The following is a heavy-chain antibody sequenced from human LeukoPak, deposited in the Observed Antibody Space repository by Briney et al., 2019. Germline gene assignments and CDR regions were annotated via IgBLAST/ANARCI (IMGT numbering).Heavy chain of an antibody. CDR1: GGSISSYY. Sequence: PSETLSLTCPVSGGSISSYYWSWIRQPPGKGLEWIGYIYYSGSTNYNPSLKSRVTISVDTSKDQFSLKLSSVTAADTAVYYCARDPELYAFDIWGQGTMVTVSS. V-gene: IGHV4-59*01. CDR3: ARDPELYAFDI. J-gene: IGHJ3*02. CDR2: IYYSGST. D-gene: IGHD3-10*01.